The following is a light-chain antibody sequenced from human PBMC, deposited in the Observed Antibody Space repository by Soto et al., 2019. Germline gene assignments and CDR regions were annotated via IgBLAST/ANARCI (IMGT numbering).Light chain of an antibody. Sequence: QSALTQPASVSGSPGQSITISCTGTSSDVGGYNYVSWYQQHPGKAPKLMTYDVSNRPSGVSNRFSGSKSGNTASLTISGLQAEDEADYYCSSYTSSSFGVFGGGTKLTVL. CDR3: SSYTSSSFGV. V-gene: IGLV2-14*01. J-gene: IGLJ2*01. CDR1: SSDVGGYNY. CDR2: DVS.